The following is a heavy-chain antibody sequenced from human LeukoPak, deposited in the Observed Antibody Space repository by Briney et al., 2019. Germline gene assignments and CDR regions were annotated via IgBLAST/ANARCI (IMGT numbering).Heavy chain of an antibody. Sequence: PGGSLRLSCAASGFTFSSYSMNWVRQAPGKGLEWVSSISSSSSYIYYADSVEGRFTISRDNAKNSLYLRMNSLRAEDTAVYYCARDPAAGIYWGQGTLVTVSS. CDR1: GFTFSSYS. D-gene: IGHD6-13*01. CDR2: ISSSSSYI. V-gene: IGHV3-21*01. CDR3: ARDPAAGIY. J-gene: IGHJ4*02.